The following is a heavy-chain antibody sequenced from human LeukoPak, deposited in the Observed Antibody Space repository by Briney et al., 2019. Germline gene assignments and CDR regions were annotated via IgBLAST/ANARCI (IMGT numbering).Heavy chain of an antibody. CDR2: IVVGSGDT. CDR3: GADSMPRGVFSYAFDI. Sequence: SVKVSFKASGFTFTSSAVQWVRQARGQRLEWIGWIVVGSGDTNSAQKFQERVTITRDMSTRTAYMELSSLRSEDTAVYYCGADSMPRGVFSYAFDIWGQGTMVTVSS. D-gene: IGHD3-10*01. CDR1: GFTFTSSA. V-gene: IGHV1-58*01. J-gene: IGHJ3*02.